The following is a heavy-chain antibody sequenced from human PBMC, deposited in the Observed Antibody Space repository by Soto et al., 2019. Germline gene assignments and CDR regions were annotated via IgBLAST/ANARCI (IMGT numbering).Heavy chain of an antibody. V-gene: IGHV3-53*02. CDR3: AREGYAYGLDF. CDR1: GLSVSDKY. J-gene: IGHJ4*02. CDR2: TYTGGNS. Sequence: EVQLVQTGGGLIKPGGSLSLSCAASGLSVSDKYMSWVRQAPGKGLEWVSLTYTGGNSYFADFVKGRFIVSRDISKNTLFLHMNSLAVEDTAVYYCAREGYAYGLDFWGQGSRVTVSS. D-gene: IGHD3-10*01.